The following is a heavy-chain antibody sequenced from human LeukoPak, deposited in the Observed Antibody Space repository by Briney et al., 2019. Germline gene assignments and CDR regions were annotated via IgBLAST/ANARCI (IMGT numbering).Heavy chain of an antibody. V-gene: IGHV3-30*02. CDR3: AILTGTTVFDY. Sequence: GGSLRLSCAASGFTFGSYDMHWVRQAPGKGLEWVAVIWYDGSNKYYADSVKGRFTISRDNSKNTLYLQMNSLRAEDTAVYYCAILTGTTVFDYWGQGTLVTVSS. CDR2: IWYDGSNK. D-gene: IGHD1-7*01. CDR1: GFTFGSYD. J-gene: IGHJ4*02.